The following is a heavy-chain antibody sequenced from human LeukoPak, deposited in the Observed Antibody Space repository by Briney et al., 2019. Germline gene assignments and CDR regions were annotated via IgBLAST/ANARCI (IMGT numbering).Heavy chain of an antibody. J-gene: IGHJ3*02. CDR3: ARVRNGDYSAFDI. Sequence: PSETLSLTCTVSGGSITSDNYYWGWIRQPPGKGLEWIGSIYYSGNTYYNPSLKSRVTISVDTSKNQFSLKLSSVTAADTAVYYCARVRNGDYSAFDIWGQGTMVTVSS. CDR1: GGSITSDNYY. CDR2: IYYSGNT. V-gene: IGHV4-39*07. D-gene: IGHD4-17*01.